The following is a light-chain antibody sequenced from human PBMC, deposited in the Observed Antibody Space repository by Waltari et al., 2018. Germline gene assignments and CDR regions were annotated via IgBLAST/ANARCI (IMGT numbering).Light chain of an antibody. J-gene: IGLJ2*01. CDR3: QSYDRSQSGSVV. V-gene: IGLV1-40*01. Sequence: QSVLTQPHSVSGAPGQRVTISCTGSSSNIGARYDVHWYQQLPGAAPTLLIYENTKRPSGVPDRFSGSKSGSSASLAITGLQAEDEADYFCQSYDRSQSGSVVFGGGTKLTVL. CDR2: ENT. CDR1: SSNIGARYD.